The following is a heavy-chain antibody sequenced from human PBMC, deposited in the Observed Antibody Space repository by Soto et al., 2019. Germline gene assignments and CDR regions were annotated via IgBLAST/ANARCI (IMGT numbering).Heavy chain of an antibody. D-gene: IGHD2-8*01. V-gene: IGHV4-59*08. J-gene: IGHJ4*02. CDR3: ASQKLGVPAFFHY. CDR2: IYYSGST. CDR1: GGSISSYY. Sequence: SETLSLTCTVSGGSISSYYWSWIRQPPGKGLEWIGYIYYSGSTNYNPSLKSRVTISVDTSKNQFSLKLSSVTAADTAVYYCASQKLGVPAFFHYSSQATLVTVSS.